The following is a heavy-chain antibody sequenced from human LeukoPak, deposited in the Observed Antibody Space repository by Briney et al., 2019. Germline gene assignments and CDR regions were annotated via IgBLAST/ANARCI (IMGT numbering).Heavy chain of an antibody. CDR3: ARGSQLSTPYYYYYMDV. CDR2: ISSSSSYI. D-gene: IGHD5-18*01. CDR1: GFTFSSYS. V-gene: IGHV3-21*01. J-gene: IGHJ6*03. Sequence: GGSLRLSCAASGFTFSSYSMNWVRQAPGKGLEWVSSISSSSSYIYYADSVKGRFTISRDNAKNSLYLQMNSLRAEDTAVYYCARGSQLSTPYYYYYMDVWGKGTTVTVSS.